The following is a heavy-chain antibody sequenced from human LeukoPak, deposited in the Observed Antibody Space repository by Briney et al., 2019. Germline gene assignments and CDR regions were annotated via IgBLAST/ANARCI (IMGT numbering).Heavy chain of an antibody. D-gene: IGHD3-22*01. CDR3: AREIVVVSNFDY. J-gene: IGHJ4*02. V-gene: IGHV1-2*02. CDR1: GYAFSSYA. Sequence: ASVKVSCKTSGYAFSSYAFSWVRQAPGQGLEWMGWINPNSGGTNYAQKFQGRVTMTRDTSISTAYMELSRLRSDDTAVYYCAREIVVVSNFDYWGQGTLVTVSS. CDR2: INPNSGGT.